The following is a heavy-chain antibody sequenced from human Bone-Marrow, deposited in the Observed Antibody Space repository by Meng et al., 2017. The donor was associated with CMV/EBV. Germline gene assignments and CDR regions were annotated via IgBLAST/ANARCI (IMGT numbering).Heavy chain of an antibody. CDR1: GFTFSSYE. CDR2: ISRSGSSL. V-gene: IGHV3-48*03. J-gene: IGHJ4*02. CDR3: ARLPAYRAAPIDY. D-gene: IGHD6-6*01. Sequence: GGSLRLSCAASGFTFSSYEMHWVRQAPGKGLEWVSCISRSGSSLFYADSVKGRFTISRDNAKNSLYLQMSSLRAEDSAVYYCARLPAYRAAPIDYWGQGLLVTVSS.